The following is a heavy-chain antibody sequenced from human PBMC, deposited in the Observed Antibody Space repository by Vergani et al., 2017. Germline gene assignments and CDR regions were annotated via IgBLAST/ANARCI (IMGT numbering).Heavy chain of an antibody. D-gene: IGHD3-9*01. CDR3: ARRSGIVYDIFSGTQYFFDF. CDR2: IYRTGRT. CDR1: GFSIDNGYY. Sequence: QVQLQESGPGLVKPSETLSLTCAVSGFSIDNGYYWDWIRQPPGKGLEWIGSIYRTGRTHFNPSLTSRVTISVDTYNNHFSLRLNSLTAADTAVYYCARRSGIVYDIFSGTQYFFDFGGQGTLVTVSS. J-gene: IGHJ4*02. V-gene: IGHV4-38-2*01.